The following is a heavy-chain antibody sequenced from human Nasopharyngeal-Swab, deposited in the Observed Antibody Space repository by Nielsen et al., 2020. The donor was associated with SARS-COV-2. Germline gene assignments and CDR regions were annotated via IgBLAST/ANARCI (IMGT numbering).Heavy chain of an antibody. Sequence: GESLKISCAASGFTFSRYWMSWVRQAPGKGLVWVSRINSDGSSRSYADSVKGRFTISRDNAKNTLYLQMNSLRAEDTAVYYCARDLGYYDYVWGSYRIKDFDYWGQGTLVTVSS. V-gene: IGHV3-74*01. D-gene: IGHD3-16*02. CDR2: INSDGSSR. CDR1: GFTFSRYW. J-gene: IGHJ4*02. CDR3: ARDLGYYDYVWGSYRIKDFDY.